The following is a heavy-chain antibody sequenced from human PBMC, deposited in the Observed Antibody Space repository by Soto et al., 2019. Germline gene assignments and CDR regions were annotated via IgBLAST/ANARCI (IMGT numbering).Heavy chain of an antibody. CDR3: ARLGTSYGDYFYYFDY. D-gene: IGHD4-17*01. J-gene: IGHJ4*02. CDR2: IHHSGSI. CDR1: GDSIISYYYH. V-gene: IGHV4-30-4*08. Sequence: TLPLTCTVSGDSIISYYYHWTLIRQSPGKGLEWIGYIHHSGSILYNPSLKSRVTISVDTSKNQFSLKLSSVTAADTAVYYCARLGTSYGDYFYYFDYWGQGTLVTVXS.